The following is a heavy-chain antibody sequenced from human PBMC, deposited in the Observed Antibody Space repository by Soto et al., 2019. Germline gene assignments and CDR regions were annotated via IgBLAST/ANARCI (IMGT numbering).Heavy chain of an antibody. CDR3: ARLEKRGSWFVP. D-gene: IGHD3-10*01. CDR2: IYYSGST. J-gene: IGHJ5*01. Sequence: SETLSLTCTVSGGSINSGDYYWSWIRQPPGKGLEGIGYIYYSGSTYYNPSLKSRVTISVDTSKTQFSLKLSSVPAADTAVYYCARLEKRGSWFVPWGQGTLVTVSS. V-gene: IGHV4-30-4*01. CDR1: GGSINSGDYY.